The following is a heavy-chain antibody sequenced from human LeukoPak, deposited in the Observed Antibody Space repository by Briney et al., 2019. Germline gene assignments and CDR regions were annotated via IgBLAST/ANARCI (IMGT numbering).Heavy chain of an antibody. V-gene: IGHV3-7*03. J-gene: IGHJ6*02. CDR3: ARNNGMDV. CDR2: VNRDGSET. Sequence: GGSLRLSCAASGFALSSHWMTWVRQVPGTGPEWVANVNRDGSETYYLDSVKSRFTISKDNAKNSLYLQMNSLRAEDTALYHCARNNGMDVWGQGTTVIVSS. CDR1: GFALSSHW.